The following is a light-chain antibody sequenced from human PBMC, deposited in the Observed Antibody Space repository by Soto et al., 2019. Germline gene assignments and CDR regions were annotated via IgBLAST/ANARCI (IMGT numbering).Light chain of an antibody. J-gene: IGKJ1*01. Sequence: DIVMTQSPQSLAVSLGERATINCKSSQIFLYTSNNKNFLAWYQQKPGQPPKLLFYWASTRESGVPDRFSGSVSGTDFTLTINSLQAEDVAVYYCQQYYSLPWTFGRGTKVDIK. CDR2: WAS. CDR3: QQYYSLPWT. CDR1: QIFLYTSNNKNF. V-gene: IGKV4-1*01.